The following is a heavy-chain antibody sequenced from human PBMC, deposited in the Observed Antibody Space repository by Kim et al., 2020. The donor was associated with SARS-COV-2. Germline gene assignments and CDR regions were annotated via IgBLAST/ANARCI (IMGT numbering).Heavy chain of an antibody. Sequence: SVKVSCKASGGTFSSYAISWVRQAPGQGLEWMGGIIPIFGTANYAQKFQGRVTITADESTSTAYMELSSLRSEDTAVYYCARPGAWGYGDYAPPAGRGYYYYGMDVWGQGTTVTVSS. J-gene: IGHJ6*02. CDR2: IIPIFGTA. D-gene: IGHD4-17*01. V-gene: IGHV1-69*13. CDR1: GGTFSSYA. CDR3: ARPGAWGYGDYAPPAGRGYYYYGMDV.